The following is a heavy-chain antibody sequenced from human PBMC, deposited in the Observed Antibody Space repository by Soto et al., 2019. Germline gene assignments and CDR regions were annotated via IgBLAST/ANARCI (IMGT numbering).Heavy chain of an antibody. V-gene: IGHV2-5*02. CDR3: IQSRWGGDCLQSYPSHYYYGVDV. CDR1: GFSLRTYGVG. D-gene: IGHD2-21*02. CDR2: IYWDNDK. J-gene: IGHJ6*02. Sequence: QITLKESGPTLVKPTQTLTLTCSFSGFSLRTYGVGVGWIRQPPGKTLEWLALIYWDNDKSYSPSLKSRLTITKHTSENQVFLTMTNMDPVDTAKSYCIQSRWGGDCLQSYPSHYYYGVDVWGQGTTVTVS.